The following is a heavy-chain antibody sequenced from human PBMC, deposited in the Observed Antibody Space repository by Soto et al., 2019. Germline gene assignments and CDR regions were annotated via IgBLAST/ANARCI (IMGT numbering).Heavy chain of an antibody. CDR2: IWHDGSDK. D-gene: IGHD6-13*01. CDR3: ARGTNSSWLDY. CDR1: GFTFYNYA. V-gene: IGHV3-33*01. J-gene: IGHJ4*02. Sequence: QVQLVESGGGVVQPGRSLRLSCAACGFTFYNYAMDWVRQAPGKGLEWVAVIWHDGSDKYYADSVKGRFTISRDKSKNTLYLQMNSLRVDDTAVYYCARGTNSSWLDYWGQGALVTVSS.